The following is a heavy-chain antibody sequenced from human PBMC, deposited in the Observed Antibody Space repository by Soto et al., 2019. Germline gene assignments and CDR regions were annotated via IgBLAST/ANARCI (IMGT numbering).Heavy chain of an antibody. CDR3: AKDDFFDPIVVVPAAIDYMDY. J-gene: IGHJ4*02. CDR1: GFTFSSYA. CDR2: ISGSGGST. V-gene: IGHV3-23*01. Sequence: GGSLRLSCAASGFTFSSYAMSWVRQAPGKRLEWVSAISGSGGSTYYADSVKGRFTISRDNSKNTLYLQMNSLRAEDTAVYYCAKDDFFDPIVVVPAAIDYMDYWGQGTLVTVSS. D-gene: IGHD2-2*01.